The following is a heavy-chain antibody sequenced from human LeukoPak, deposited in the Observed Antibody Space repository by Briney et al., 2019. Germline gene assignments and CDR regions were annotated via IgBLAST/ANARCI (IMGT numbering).Heavy chain of an antibody. V-gene: IGHV1-2*02. J-gene: IGHJ5*02. CDR3: ARDLTFTSWFDP. CDR2: INPNSGGT. CDR1: GYTFTNYY. D-gene: IGHD2-2*01. Sequence: DSVTVSCKASGYTFTNYYIHWVRQAPGQGLEWMGWINPNSGGTNYAQKFQGRVTLTRDTSITTAYMELSRLTSDDTAVYYCARDLTFTSWFDPWGQGTLVTVSS.